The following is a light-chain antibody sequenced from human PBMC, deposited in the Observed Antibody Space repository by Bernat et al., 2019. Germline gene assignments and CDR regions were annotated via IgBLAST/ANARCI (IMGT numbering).Light chain of an antibody. CDR3: QQGYSVPLT. J-gene: IGKJ4*01. V-gene: IGKV1-8*01. Sequence: QQRPGNAPKVLLHSTYTLSTGVPSRFSGGRSGTEYTLTINYLPTEDIGFYYCQQGYSVPLTVGGGTKVEIK. CDR2: STY.